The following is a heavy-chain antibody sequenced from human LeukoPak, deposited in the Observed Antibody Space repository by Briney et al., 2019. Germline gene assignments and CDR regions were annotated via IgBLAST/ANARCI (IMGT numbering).Heavy chain of an antibody. D-gene: IGHD6-19*01. CDR1: DDSISRDF. Sequence: SETLSLTCTASDDSISRDFWTWIRQPPGKGLEWIGYMRYSGRTEYNPSLKSRVTISIQTSKNQFSLKLTSVTAADTAIYYCARLPDVSGWPFDYWGQGILVTVSS. CDR3: ARLPDVSGWPFDY. V-gene: IGHV4-59*01. CDR2: MRYSGRT. J-gene: IGHJ4*02.